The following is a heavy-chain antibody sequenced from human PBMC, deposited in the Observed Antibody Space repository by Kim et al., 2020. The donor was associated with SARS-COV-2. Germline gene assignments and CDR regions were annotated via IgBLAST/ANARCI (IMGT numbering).Heavy chain of an antibody. Sequence: DPVKGRFTISRDNSKNTLYLQMNSLRAEDTAVYYCARDQGSLAAAGSFDPWGQGTLVTVSS. V-gene: IGHV3-30*01. J-gene: IGHJ5*02. CDR3: ARDQGSLAAAGSFDP. D-gene: IGHD6-13*01.